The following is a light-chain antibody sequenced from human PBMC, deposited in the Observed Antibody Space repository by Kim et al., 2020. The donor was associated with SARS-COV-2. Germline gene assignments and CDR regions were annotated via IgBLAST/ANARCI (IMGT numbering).Light chain of an antibody. V-gene: IGLV2-14*03. Sequence: QSITMSGTGTSSDIVAYNYFSWYQHYPGKAPKLMIYDVSKRPSGVSNRFSGSKSDNTASLTISGLQAEDEADYYCSSYTSSATPYVFGTGTKVTVL. CDR2: DVS. J-gene: IGLJ1*01. CDR1: SSDIVAYNY. CDR3: SSYTSSATPYV.